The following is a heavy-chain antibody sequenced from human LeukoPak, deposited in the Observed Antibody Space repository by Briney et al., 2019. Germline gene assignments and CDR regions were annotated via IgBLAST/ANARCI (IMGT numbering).Heavy chain of an antibody. CDR1: GFTFSDYY. D-gene: IGHD4-17*01. CDR3: ARESYGDYYFDY. CDR2: ISSIGSTI. J-gene: IGHJ4*02. Sequence: GGSLRLSCAASGFTFSDYYMTWIRQAPGKGLEWVSYISSIGSTIYYADSVKGRFTISRDNAKNSLYLQMNSLRAEDTAVYYCARESYGDYYFDYWGQGTLVTVSS. V-gene: IGHV3-11*04.